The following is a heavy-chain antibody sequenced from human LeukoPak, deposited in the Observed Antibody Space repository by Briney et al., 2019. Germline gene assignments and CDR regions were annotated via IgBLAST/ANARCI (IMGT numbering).Heavy chain of an antibody. V-gene: IGHV1-18*01. D-gene: IGHD2-2*02. Sequence: ASVKVSCKASGYTFTSYGISWVGQAPGQGVEGMGWISAYNGNTNYAQKLQGRVTMTTDTSTSTAYMELRSLRSDDTAVYYCARRYCSSTSCYKNVYYFDYWGQGTLVTVSS. CDR3: ARRYCSSTSCYKNVYYFDY. CDR2: ISAYNGNT. CDR1: GYTFTSYG. J-gene: IGHJ4*02.